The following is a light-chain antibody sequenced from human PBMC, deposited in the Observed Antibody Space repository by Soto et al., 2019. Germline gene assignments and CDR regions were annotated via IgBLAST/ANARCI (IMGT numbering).Light chain of an antibody. CDR3: SSYTSSTVV. CDR2: DVS. CDR1: SSDVGDYNY. V-gene: IGLV2-14*01. Sequence: QSALTQPASVSGSPGQSITTSCTGTSSDVGDYNYVSWYQQHPGKAPKLMIYDVSNRPSGVSNRFSGSKSGNTASLTISGLQAEDEADYYCSSYTSSTVVFGGGTKLTVL. J-gene: IGLJ2*01.